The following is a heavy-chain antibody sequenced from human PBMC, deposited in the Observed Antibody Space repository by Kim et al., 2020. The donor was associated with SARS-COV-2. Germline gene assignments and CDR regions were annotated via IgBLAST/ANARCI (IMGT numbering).Heavy chain of an antibody. CDR2: INQSGNT. Sequence: SETLSLTCAVYGGSFSNNYWIWIRQSPVKGLEWIGKINQSGNTNYNPSLESRVSISVATSKNQFSLRLTSVTAADTAVYYCARVGDGGATTCYGWLDLWG. CDR1: GGSFSNNY. V-gene: IGHV4-34*01. D-gene: IGHD2-2*01. J-gene: IGHJ6*01. CDR3: ARVGDGGATTCYGWLDL.